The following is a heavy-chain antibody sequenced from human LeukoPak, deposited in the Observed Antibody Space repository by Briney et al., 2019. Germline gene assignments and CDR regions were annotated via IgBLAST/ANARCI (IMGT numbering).Heavy chain of an antibody. V-gene: IGHV3-30*18. J-gene: IGHJ1*01. CDR1: GFRFNTYG. D-gene: IGHD6-13*01. Sequence: QPGRSLRLSCAASGFRFNTYGVHWVRQAPGKGLEWVALISYDGTKQYYADSVKGRFTISRDNSKNMLYLQMNSLAPEGTAVYYCAKSRITPSGPIAAAGAEYFQHWGQGTLVTVSS. CDR2: ISYDGTKQ. CDR3: AKSRITPSGPIAAAGAEYFQH.